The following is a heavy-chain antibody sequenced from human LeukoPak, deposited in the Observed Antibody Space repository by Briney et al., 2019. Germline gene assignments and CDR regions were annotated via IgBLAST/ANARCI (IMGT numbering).Heavy chain of an antibody. D-gene: IGHD4-23*01. J-gene: IGHJ4*02. CDR1: GFTFSSYG. Sequence: GRSLRLSGAASGFTFSSYGMHWVRQAPGKGLEWVAVISYDGSNKYYADSVKGRFTISRDNSKNTLYLQMNSLRAEDTAVYYCAKGRVTFDFWGQGTLVTVSS. V-gene: IGHV3-30*18. CDR2: ISYDGSNK. CDR3: AKGRVTFDF.